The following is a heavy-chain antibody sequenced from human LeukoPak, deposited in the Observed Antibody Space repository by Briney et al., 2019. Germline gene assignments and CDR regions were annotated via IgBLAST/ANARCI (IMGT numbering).Heavy chain of an antibody. Sequence: GGSLRLSCAASGFTFSSYWMSWIRQAPGKGLEWVSYISSSGSTIYYADSVKGRFTISRDNAKNSLYLQMNSLRAEDTAVYYCARCTILQAFDIWGQGTMVTVSS. D-gene: IGHD3-3*01. CDR1: GFTFSSYW. CDR2: ISSSGSTI. J-gene: IGHJ3*02. V-gene: IGHV3-11*04. CDR3: ARCTILQAFDI.